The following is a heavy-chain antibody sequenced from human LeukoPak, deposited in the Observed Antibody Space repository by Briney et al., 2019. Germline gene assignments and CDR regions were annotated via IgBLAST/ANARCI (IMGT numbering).Heavy chain of an antibody. CDR3: ARDFLGYRGYYYYYMDV. J-gene: IGHJ6*03. D-gene: IGHD5-24*01. Sequence: GGSLRLSCTASAFTFSSYRMSWVRQAPGKWLEWVANINQDGSEKFYVDSVKGQFTISRDNTKNSLYLQMNSLRAEDTAVYYCARDFLGYRGYYYYYMDVWGKGTTVTVSS. CDR1: AFTFSSYR. V-gene: IGHV3-7*01. CDR2: INQDGSEK.